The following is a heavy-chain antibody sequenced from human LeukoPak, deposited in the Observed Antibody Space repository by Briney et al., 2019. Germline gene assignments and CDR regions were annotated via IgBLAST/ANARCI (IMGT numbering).Heavy chain of an antibody. D-gene: IGHD6-13*01. J-gene: IGHJ4*02. Sequence: PSETLSLTCTVSGGSISSGGYYWSWIRQHPGKGLEWIGYIYYSGSTYYNPSLKSRVTISVDTSKNQFSLKLSSVTAADTAVYFCAREIPAPVGPSFDYGGQGPLVPVSS. CDR1: GGSISSGGYY. CDR2: IYYSGST. CDR3: AREIPAPVGPSFDY. V-gene: IGHV4-31*03.